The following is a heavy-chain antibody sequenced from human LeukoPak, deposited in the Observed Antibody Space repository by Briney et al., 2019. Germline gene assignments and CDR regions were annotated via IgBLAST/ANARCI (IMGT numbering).Heavy chain of an antibody. CDR2: IYHSGST. J-gene: IGHJ4*02. CDR1: GGSISSDSSY. V-gene: IGHV4-39*07. CDR3: ARLVYAMDYFDY. D-gene: IGHD2-8*01. Sequence: SQTLSLTCSVSGGSISSDSSYWSWIRQPPGKGLEWIGSIYHSGSTYYNPSLKSRVTLSVDTSKNQFSLKLSSVTAADTAVYYCARLVYAMDYFDYWGQGTLVTVSS.